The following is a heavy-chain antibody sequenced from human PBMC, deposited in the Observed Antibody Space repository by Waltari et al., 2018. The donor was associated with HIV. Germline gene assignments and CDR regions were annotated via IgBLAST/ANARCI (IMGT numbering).Heavy chain of an antibody. D-gene: IGHD3-10*01. Sequence: EVQLVESGGGLVQPGGSLRPSCAASGFTFSTYEMNWVRQAPGKGLEWVSYISSSGSTIYYADSVKGRFTISRDNAKNSLSLQMNSLRAEDTAVYYCASDAYGSGSYYNPDAFDIWGQGTMVTVSS. CDR3: ASDAYGSGSYYNPDAFDI. J-gene: IGHJ3*02. CDR2: ISSSGSTI. CDR1: GFTFSTYE. V-gene: IGHV3-48*03.